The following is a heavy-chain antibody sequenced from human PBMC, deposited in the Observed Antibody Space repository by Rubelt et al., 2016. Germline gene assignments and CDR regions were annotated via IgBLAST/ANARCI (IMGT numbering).Heavy chain of an antibody. D-gene: IGHD4-17*01. V-gene: IGHV1-3*01. CDR3: ARANHGDYEDY. CDR1: GYTFTNYG. Sequence: QVQLVQSGAEVKKPGASVKVSCKASGYTFTNYGMHWVRQAPGQRLEWMGWIDAGNGDTKYSQKLKDRASITRDASANTAYMELSSLRSEDTAVYYCARANHGDYEDYWGQGTLVTVSS. CDR2: IDAGNGDT. J-gene: IGHJ4*02.